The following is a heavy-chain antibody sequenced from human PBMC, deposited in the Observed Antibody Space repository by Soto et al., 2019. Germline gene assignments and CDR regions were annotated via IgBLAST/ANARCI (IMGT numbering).Heavy chain of an antibody. V-gene: IGHV1-46*01. CDR3: GSRVGEPLDY. J-gene: IGHJ4*02. Sequence: ASVTVSCQTSGYTYTGYYMHLVRQAPGQGLEWMGIINPSGGSTSYAQKFQGRVTMTRDTSTSTVYMELSSLRSEDTAVYYCGSRVGEPLDYWGQGTLVTVSS. D-gene: IGHD1-26*01. CDR2: INPSGGST. CDR1: GYTYTGYY.